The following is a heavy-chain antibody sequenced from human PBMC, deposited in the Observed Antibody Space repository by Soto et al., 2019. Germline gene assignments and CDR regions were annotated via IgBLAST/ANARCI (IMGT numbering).Heavy chain of an antibody. V-gene: IGHV3-21*01. CDR3: ARGPGYYDILTGYYTPGRYYYYMDV. CDR1: GFTFSSYS. J-gene: IGHJ6*03. D-gene: IGHD3-9*01. Sequence: GGSLRLSCAASGFTFSSYSMNWVRQAPGKGLEWVSSISSSSSYIYYADSVKGRFTISRDNAKNSLYLQMNILRAEDTAVYYCARGPGYYDILTGYYTPGRYYYYMDVWGKGTTVTVSS. CDR2: ISSSSSYI.